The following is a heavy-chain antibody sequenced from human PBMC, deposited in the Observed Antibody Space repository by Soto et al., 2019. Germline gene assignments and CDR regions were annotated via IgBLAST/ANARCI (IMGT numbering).Heavy chain of an antibody. D-gene: IGHD1-7*01. CDR1: GYSFTSYW. CDR2: IYPGDSDT. Sequence: GESLKISCKGSGYSFTSYWIGWVRQMPGKGLEWMGIIYPGDSDTRYSPSFQGQVTISADKSISTAYLQWSSLKASDTAMYYCARHGPLTGTTVGYYYYYMDVWGKGTTVTVSS. V-gene: IGHV5-51*01. CDR3: ARHGPLTGTTVGYYYYYMDV. J-gene: IGHJ6*03.